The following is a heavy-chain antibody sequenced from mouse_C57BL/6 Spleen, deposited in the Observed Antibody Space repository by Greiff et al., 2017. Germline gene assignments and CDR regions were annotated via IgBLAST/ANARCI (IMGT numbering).Heavy chain of an antibody. Sequence: QVQLQQPGAELVRPGTSVKLSCKASGYTFTSYWMHWVKQRPGQGLEWIGVIDPSDSYTNYNQKFKGEATLTVDPSSSAAYMQLSSLASEDSAVYYCARRDYDYERGAMDDWGQGTSVTVSS. CDR3: ARRDYDYERGAMDD. CDR1: GYTFTSYW. D-gene: IGHD2-4*01. V-gene: IGHV1-59*01. J-gene: IGHJ4*01. CDR2: IDPSDSYT.